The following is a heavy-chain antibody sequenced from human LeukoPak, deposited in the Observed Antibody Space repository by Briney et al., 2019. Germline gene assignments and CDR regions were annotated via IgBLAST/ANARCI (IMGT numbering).Heavy chain of an antibody. V-gene: IGHV3-74*01. CDR2: INSDESST. CDR3: ARAGVVGATPFDY. D-gene: IGHD5-12*01. J-gene: IGHJ4*02. Sequence: GGSLRLSCATSGFTFRSYWMHWVPQAPGKGLVWVSRINSDESSTSYADSVKGRFTISRDNAKNTPYLQMNSLRAEGTAVYYCARAGVVGATPFDYWGQGTLVTVSS. CDR1: GFTFRSYW.